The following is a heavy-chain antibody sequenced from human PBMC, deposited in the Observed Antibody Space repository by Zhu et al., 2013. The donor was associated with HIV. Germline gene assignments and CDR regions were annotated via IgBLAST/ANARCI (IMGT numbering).Heavy chain of an antibody. D-gene: IGHD6-19*01. Sequence: QGQLVQSESAVTKPGSSVTISCNASGGSFRNNAVSWVRQAPGQGLEWMGGIIPMFQSGVYAQKFEGRVIITADTSTSTLELSSLRSDDTAIYYCARDVDSDSSGWYSWLDPWGQGTLVIVSS. CDR3: ARDVDSDSSGWYSWLDP. CDR2: IIPMFQSG. J-gene: IGHJ5*02. CDR1: GGSFRNNA. V-gene: IGHV1-69*06.